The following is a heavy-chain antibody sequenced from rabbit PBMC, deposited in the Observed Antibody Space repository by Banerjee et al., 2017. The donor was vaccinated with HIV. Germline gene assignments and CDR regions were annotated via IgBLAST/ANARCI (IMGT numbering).Heavy chain of an antibody. CDR1: GFSFSSSAY. V-gene: IGHV1S40*01. J-gene: IGHJ3*01. D-gene: IGHD6-1*01. CDR2: IYAGSSGIT. Sequence: QSLEESGGDLVKPGASLTLTCKASGFSFSSSAYMCWVRQAPGKGLEWIACIYAGSSGITYYASWAKGRFTISKTSSTTVTLQMTSLTAADTATYFCASGDAGYAYACDLWGQGTLVTVS. CDR3: ASGDAGYAYACDL.